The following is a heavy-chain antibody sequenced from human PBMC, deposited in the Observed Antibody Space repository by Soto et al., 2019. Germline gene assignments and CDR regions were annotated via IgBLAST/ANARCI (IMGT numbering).Heavy chain of an antibody. CDR2: IYYSGST. CDR3: AKSWGSDYYYGMDV. Sequence: PSETLSLTCTVSGGSISSSSYYWGWIHQPPGKGLEWIGSIYYSGSTYYNPSLKSRVTISVDTSKNQFSLKLSSVTAADTAVYYCAKSWGSDYYYGMDVWGQGTTVTV. V-gene: IGHV4-39*01. J-gene: IGHJ6*02. D-gene: IGHD7-27*01. CDR1: GGSISSSSYY.